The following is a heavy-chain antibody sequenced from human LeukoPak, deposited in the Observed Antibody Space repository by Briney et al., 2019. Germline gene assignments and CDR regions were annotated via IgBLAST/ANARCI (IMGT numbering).Heavy chain of an antibody. J-gene: IGHJ4*02. CDR1: GGSISSYY. D-gene: IGHD4-23*01. CDR3: AREVRWYPNQYYFDY. Sequence: SETLSLTCTVSGGSISSYYWSWIRQPPGKGLEWIGYIYYSGSTNYNPSLKSRVTISVDTSKNQFSLKLSSVTAADTAVYYCAREVRWYPNQYYFDYWGQGTLVTVSS. V-gene: IGHV4-59*01. CDR2: IYYSGST.